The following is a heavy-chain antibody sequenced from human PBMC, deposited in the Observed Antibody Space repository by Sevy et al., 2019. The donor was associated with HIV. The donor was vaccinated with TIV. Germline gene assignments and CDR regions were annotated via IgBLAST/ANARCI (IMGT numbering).Heavy chain of an antibody. CDR1: GFTFTRYT. J-gene: IGHJ4*02. Sequence: GGSLRLSCMTSGFTFTRYTMTWVRQAPGKGLEWVSTFCFGEGKRYYADSVKGRFTFSRDISKNTVYLQMNSLRADDTAVYYCAREGCTKPHDYWGQGTLVTVSS. D-gene: IGHD2-8*01. V-gene: IGHV3-23*01. CDR2: FCFGEGKR. CDR3: AREGCTKPHDY.